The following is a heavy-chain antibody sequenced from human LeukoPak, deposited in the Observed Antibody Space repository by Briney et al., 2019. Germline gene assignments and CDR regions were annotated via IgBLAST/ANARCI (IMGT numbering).Heavy chain of an antibody. CDR1: GFTFTNAW. CDR2: IKSNADGGIT. D-gene: IGHD3-22*01. V-gene: IGHV3-15*01. CDR3: RLDYYDSSGYPLAGYYFDY. Sequence: GGSLRLSCAASGFTFTNAWMSWVRQAPGKGLEWVGHIKSNADGGITDYAAPVKGRFTISRDDSKNTLYLQMNSLKTEDTAVYYCRLDYYDSSGYPLAGYYFDYWGQGTLVTVSS. J-gene: IGHJ4*02.